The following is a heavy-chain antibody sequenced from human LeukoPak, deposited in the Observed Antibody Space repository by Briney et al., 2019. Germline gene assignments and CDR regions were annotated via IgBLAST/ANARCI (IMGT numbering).Heavy chain of an antibody. CDR2: IYYTGST. Sequence: SETLSLTCSVSGGSIRSSSYFWAWIRQPPGKGLEWIGNIYYTGSTYSNVPLRSRVAISVDTSKNQFSLRLSSVTAADTAVYYCARHEGRNRGNMVIVPAAIINWGQGTLVTVSS. CDR3: ARHEGRNRGNMVIVPAAIIN. J-gene: IGHJ4*02. CDR1: GGSIRSSSYF. V-gene: IGHV4-39*01. D-gene: IGHD2-2*02.